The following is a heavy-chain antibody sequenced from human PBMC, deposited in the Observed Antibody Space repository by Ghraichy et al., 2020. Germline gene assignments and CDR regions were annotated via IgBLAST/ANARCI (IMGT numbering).Heavy chain of an antibody. J-gene: IGHJ4*02. D-gene: IGHD4-17*01. CDR2: INHSGST. Sequence: SETLSLTCAVYGGSFSGYYWSWIRQPPGKGLEWIGEINHSGSTNYNPSLKSRVTISVDTSKNQFSLKLSSVTAADTAVYYCARAATHAPRLRGIDYWGQGTLVTVSS. V-gene: IGHV4-34*01. CDR3: ARAATHAPRLRGIDY. CDR1: GGSFSGYY.